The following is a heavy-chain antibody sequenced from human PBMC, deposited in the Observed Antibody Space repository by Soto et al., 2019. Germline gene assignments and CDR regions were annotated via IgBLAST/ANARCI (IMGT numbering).Heavy chain of an antibody. CDR1: GYTFTSYD. J-gene: IGHJ6*02. CDR3: AREGVRGMDV. V-gene: IGHV1-8*01. D-gene: IGHD2-21*01. Sequence: QVQLVQSGAEVKKPGASVKVSCKASGYTFTSYDINWVRQATGQGLERMGWMNPNSGNTGYAQKFQGRITMTRITSISTAYMELCILRSEDTAVYYFAREGVRGMDVWGQGTTVTVSS. CDR2: MNPNSGNT.